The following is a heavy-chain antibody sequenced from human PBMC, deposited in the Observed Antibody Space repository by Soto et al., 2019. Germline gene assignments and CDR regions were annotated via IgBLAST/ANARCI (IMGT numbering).Heavy chain of an antibody. CDR3: TGRYPLHDYGDPNWFDP. CDR2: IRSKANSYAT. CDR1: GFTFSGSA. D-gene: IGHD4-17*01. J-gene: IGHJ5*02. V-gene: IGHV3-73*02. Sequence: EVQLVESGGGLVQPGGSLKLSCAASGFTFSGSAMHWVRQASVKGLEWVGRIRSKANSYATAYAASVKGRFTISRDDSKNTAYLQMNSLKTEDTAVYYCTGRYPLHDYGDPNWFDPWGQGTLVTVSS.